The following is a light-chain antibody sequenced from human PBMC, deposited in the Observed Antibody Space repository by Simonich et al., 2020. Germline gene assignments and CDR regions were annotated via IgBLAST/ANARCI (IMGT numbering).Light chain of an antibody. V-gene: IGLV2-14*01. J-gene: IGLJ2*01. CDR1: SSDVGGYNY. Sequence: QSALTQPASVSGSPGQSITLSCTGTSSDVGGYNYFSWYQQHPGKAPKLIIYDVSKRPSGVSIRFSGSKAGNTASLTISGLQAEDEADYDCSSYTSSSTLVFGGGTKLTVL. CDR2: DVS. CDR3: SSYTSSSTLV.